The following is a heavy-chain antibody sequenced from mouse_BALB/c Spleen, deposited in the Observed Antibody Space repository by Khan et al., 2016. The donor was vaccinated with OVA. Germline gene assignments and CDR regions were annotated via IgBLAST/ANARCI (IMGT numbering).Heavy chain of an antibody. CDR3: ARDYGYDGEFAY. CDR2: IKGNGVTT. D-gene: IGHD2-2*01. CDR1: GFTFSSYY. Sequence: EVELVESGGGLVKLGGSLKLSCAASGFTFSSYYMPWVRQTPEKRLELVAAIKGNGVTTYYTDTVQGRFTISRDTARDTLYLQMSSLKSEDTALYDCARDYGYDGEFAYWGQGTLVTVSA. V-gene: IGHV5-6-2*01. J-gene: IGHJ3*01.